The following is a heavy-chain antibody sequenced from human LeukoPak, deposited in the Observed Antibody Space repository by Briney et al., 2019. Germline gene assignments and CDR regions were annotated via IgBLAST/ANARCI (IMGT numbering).Heavy chain of an antibody. J-gene: IGHJ4*02. V-gene: IGHV3-7*01. Sequence: PGGSLRLSCTASGFTFKNYRMTWFRQAPGKGLEWVASMKDDGNEIQYVDSVKGRFTISRDNAKNSLYLQMNNLRAEDTAVYYCARNRATNDYWGQGTLVTVSS. D-gene: IGHD1-26*01. CDR2: MKDDGNEI. CDR3: ARNRATNDY. CDR1: GFTFKNYR.